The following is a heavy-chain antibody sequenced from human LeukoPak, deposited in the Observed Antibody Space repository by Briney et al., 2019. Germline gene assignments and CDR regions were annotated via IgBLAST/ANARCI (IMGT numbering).Heavy chain of an antibody. V-gene: IGHV3-21*01. CDR2: ISSSSSYI. Sequence: PGGSLRLSCAASGFTFSSYSMNWVRQAPGKGLEWVSSISSSSSYIYYADSVKGRFTISRDNAKNSLYLQMNSLRAEDTAVYYCARERRRSQAALLWFGDREGPNYYYYMDVWGKGTTVTVSS. J-gene: IGHJ6*03. CDR1: GFTFSSYS. D-gene: IGHD3-10*01. CDR3: ARERRRSQAALLWFGDREGPNYYYYMDV.